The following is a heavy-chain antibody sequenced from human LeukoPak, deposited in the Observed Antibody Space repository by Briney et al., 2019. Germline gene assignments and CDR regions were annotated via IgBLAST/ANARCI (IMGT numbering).Heavy chain of an antibody. CDR2: ISYDGSNK. CDR1: GFTFSSYG. J-gene: IGHJ4*02. CDR3: ATASYGFAQ. D-gene: IGHD3-10*01. Sequence: SGGSLRLSCAASGFTFSSYGMHWVRQAPGKGLEWVAVISYDGSNKYYADSVKGRFTISRDNSKNTLYLLMNSLRAEDTAVYYCATASYGFAQWGQGTLVTVSS. V-gene: IGHV3-30*03.